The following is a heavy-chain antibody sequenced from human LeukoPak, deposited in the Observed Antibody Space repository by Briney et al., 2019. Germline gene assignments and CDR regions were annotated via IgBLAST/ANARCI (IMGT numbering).Heavy chain of an antibody. CDR1: GGSFSGYY. CDR2: INHSGST. CDR3: ARSTRGYDSSGYYRGGYYYYYYMDV. Sequence: SETLSLTCAVYGGSFSGYYWSWIRQPPGKGLEWIGEINHSGSTNYNPSLKSRVTISVDTSKNQFSLKLSSVTAADTAVYYCARSTRGYDSSGYYRGGYYYYYYMDVWGKGTTVTISS. D-gene: IGHD3-22*01. J-gene: IGHJ6*03. V-gene: IGHV4-34*01.